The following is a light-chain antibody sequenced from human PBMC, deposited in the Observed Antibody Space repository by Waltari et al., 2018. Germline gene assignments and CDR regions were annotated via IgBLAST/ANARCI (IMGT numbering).Light chain of an antibody. CDR2: ATS. CDR1: QNISNY. CDR3: QQYYDWPRT. V-gene: IGKV3D-15*01. Sequence: DIEMTQSPSTLSPSLGERATISCRASQNISNYFTWYQQKPGKAPKLLIFATSTWASGVPARFSGSGSGTEFTLTISSLQPEDFATYYCQQYYDWPRTFGQGTRVEVK. J-gene: IGKJ1*01.